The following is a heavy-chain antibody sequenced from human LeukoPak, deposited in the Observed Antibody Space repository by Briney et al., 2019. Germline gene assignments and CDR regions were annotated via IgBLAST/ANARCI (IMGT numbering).Heavy chain of an antibody. CDR1: GGSISSYY. V-gene: IGHV4-59*01. Sequence: SETLSLTCTVSGGSISSYYWSWIRQPPGKGLEWIGYIYYSGTTNYNPSLKSRVTISVDTSKNQFSLKLSSVTAADTAVYYCARGVYIAAAQYGYWGQGTLVTVTS. D-gene: IGHD6-13*01. CDR2: IYYSGTT. J-gene: IGHJ4*02. CDR3: ARGVYIAAAQYGY.